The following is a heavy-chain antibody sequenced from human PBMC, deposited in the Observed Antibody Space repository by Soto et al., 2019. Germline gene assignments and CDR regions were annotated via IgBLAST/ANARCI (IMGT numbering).Heavy chain of an antibody. D-gene: IGHD2-15*01. CDR1: GVSSGSHF. CDR2: IYHTVNT. CDR3: ARSQYTVVTALDI. V-gene: IGHV4-59*11. J-gene: IGHJ3*02. Sequence: XETLCLPCSVSGVSSGSHFLSWLRQAPGKGPELVGYIYHTVNTNYNPALKSRVTISMDTSENQLSLQLSSVTAADTAVYYGARSQYTVVTALDIWGQGTMVTVSS.